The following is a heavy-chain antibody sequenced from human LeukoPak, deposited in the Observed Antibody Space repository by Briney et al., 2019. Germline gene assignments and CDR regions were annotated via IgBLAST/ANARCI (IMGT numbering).Heavy chain of an antibody. D-gene: IGHD7-27*01. CDR2: ISANSGNT. V-gene: IGHV1-18*01. Sequence: ASVKVSCKASGYTFINYCISWVRQAPGQGLEWMGWISANSGNTKFVQKVQGRITMTTDTPTTTAYMELRSLRSDDTAVYYCARMPFTDWGLFDYWGQGTLVTVSS. J-gene: IGHJ4*02. CDR3: ARMPFTDWGLFDY. CDR1: GYTFINYC.